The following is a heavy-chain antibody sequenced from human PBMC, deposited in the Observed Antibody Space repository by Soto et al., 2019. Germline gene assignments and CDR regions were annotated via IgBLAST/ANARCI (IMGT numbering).Heavy chain of an antibody. D-gene: IGHD2-8*01. CDR1: GFPFSSYG. CDR3: ARERDAYCSKGVCSGPYLAD. Sequence: SQSLSCSVSGFPFSSYGMHWVRPAKGKGLEWVAVIWYDGSNKYYADSVKGRFTISRDNAKNSLYLQMNSLRDDDTAVYYCARERDAYCSKGVCSGPYLADWGRGTLFTFSS. CDR2: IWYDGSNK. V-gene: IGHV3-33*01. J-gene: IGHJ4*02.